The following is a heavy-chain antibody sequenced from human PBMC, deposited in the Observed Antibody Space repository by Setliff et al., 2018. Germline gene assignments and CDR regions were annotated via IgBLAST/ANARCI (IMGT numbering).Heavy chain of an antibody. J-gene: IGHJ6*03. CDR1: NGSISSGNYF. CDR2: IFYTGST. D-gene: IGHD6-13*01. CDR3: ARQPYSTTYYYYYYYMDV. Sequence: SETLSLTCTVSNGSISSGNYFWGWIRQPPGKGLEWMGSIFYTGSTYYSPSLKSRVTMSIDASKNQFSLNLNSVTAADTAVYYCARQPYSTTYYYYYYYMDVWGKGTTVTVSS. V-gene: IGHV4-39*01.